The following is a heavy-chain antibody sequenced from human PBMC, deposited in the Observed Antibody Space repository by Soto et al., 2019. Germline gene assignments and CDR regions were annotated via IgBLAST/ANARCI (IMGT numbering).Heavy chain of an antibody. CDR3: VRVVAIPGSPDN. V-gene: IGHV1-69*12. CDR1: GGTFSSYA. D-gene: IGHD2-15*01. J-gene: IGHJ4*02. Sequence: QVQLVQSGAEVMQPASSVKVSCKTSGGTFSSYAISWVRQAPGQGLEWMGGIVPIVDTSTYAQKFQGRVTITAGESPSTVYMELSSLRSDDTVVYYCVRVVAIPGSPDNWGQGSLVTVSS. CDR2: IVPIVDTS.